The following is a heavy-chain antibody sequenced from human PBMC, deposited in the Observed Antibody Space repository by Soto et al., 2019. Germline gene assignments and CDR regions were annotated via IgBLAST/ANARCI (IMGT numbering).Heavy chain of an antibody. D-gene: IGHD2-15*01. CDR1: GFTFSSYA. J-gene: IGHJ6*02. Sequence: GGSLRLSCAASGFTFSSYAMSWVRQTTGNGLEWVSAIGAADDPYYLGSVKGRFTISRENAKNSLYLQMNSLRAEDTAVYYCARAYSGRLPRRADYYFAMDVWGQGTTVTVSS. V-gene: IGHV3-13*05. CDR3: ARAYSGRLPRRADYYFAMDV. CDR2: IGAADDP.